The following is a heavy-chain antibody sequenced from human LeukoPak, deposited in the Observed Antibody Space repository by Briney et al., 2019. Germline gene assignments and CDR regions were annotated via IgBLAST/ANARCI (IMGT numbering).Heavy chain of an antibody. V-gene: IGHV4-34*01. CDR3: ARLITGTTTAFDI. J-gene: IGHJ3*02. D-gene: IGHD1-7*01. CDR1: GGSFSGYY. CDR2: INHSGST. Sequence: PSETLSLTCAVYGGSFSGYYWSWIRQPPGKRLEWIGEINHSGSTNYYPSLKSRVTISVDTSKNQFSLKLSSVTAADTAVYYCARLITGTTTAFDIWGQGTMVTVSS.